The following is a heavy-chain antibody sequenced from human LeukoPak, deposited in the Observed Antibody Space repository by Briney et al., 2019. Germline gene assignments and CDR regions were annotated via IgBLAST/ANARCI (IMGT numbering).Heavy chain of an antibody. CDR2: INSDGSST. V-gene: IGHV3-74*01. Sequence: GGSLRLSCAASGFTFSSYWMHWVRQAPGKGLVWVSRINSDGSSTSYADSVKGRFTISRDNAKNTLYLQMNSLRAEDTAVCYCARSYYYDSSGYYGNYYGMDVWGQGTTVTVSS. CDR3: ARSYYYDSSGYYGNYYGMDV. J-gene: IGHJ6*02. CDR1: GFTFSSYW. D-gene: IGHD3-22*01.